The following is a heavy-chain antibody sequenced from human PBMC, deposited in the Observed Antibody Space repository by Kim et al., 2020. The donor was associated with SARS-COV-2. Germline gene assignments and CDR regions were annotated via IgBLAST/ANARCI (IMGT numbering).Heavy chain of an antibody. CDR2: ISDSGST. J-gene: IGHJ6*03. D-gene: IGHD3-10*01. CDR3: ARHVRMAGSCSYFYYYYM. V-gene: IGHV4-59*08. Sequence: SETLSLTCTVSAGSIHSYYWGWIRQPPGKGLEWIGYISDSGSTNYNPSLKSRVAISVDTSKNQFSLKMTSVTAADTPLYYYARHVRMAGSCSYFYYYYM. CDR1: AGSIHSYY.